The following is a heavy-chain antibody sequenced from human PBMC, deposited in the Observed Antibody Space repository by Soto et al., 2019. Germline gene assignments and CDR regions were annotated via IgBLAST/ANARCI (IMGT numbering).Heavy chain of an antibody. CDR1: GFTFSSYG. CDR2: ISYDGSDT. Sequence: QVQLVESGGDVVQPGRSLRLSCAASGFTFSSYGIHWVRQAPGKGLEWVALISYDGSDTNYADSVKGRFTISRDYSKNTLYLQVNSLRAEDTAVYYCARGYGSGSYVLDYWGQGTLVSVSS. D-gene: IGHD3-10*01. V-gene: IGHV3-33*01. CDR3: ARGYGSGSYVLDY. J-gene: IGHJ4*02.